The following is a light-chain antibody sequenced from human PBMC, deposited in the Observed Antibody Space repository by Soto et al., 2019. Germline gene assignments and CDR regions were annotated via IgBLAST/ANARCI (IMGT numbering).Light chain of an antibody. CDR1: NNDVGGFDF. CDR3: SSYTNINTRACV. Sequence: QSVLTQPASVSGSPGQSISISCTGTNNDVGGFDFVSWYHQHPGKAPELVIYEVTDRPSGVSNRFSGSKSGNTASLTISGLQAEDEAEYYCSSYTNINTRACVFGTGTKLTVL. CDR2: EVT. V-gene: IGLV2-14*01. J-gene: IGLJ1*01.